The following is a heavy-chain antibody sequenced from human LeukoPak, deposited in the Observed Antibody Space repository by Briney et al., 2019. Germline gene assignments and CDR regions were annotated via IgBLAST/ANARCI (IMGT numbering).Heavy chain of an antibody. Sequence: SETLSLTCTVSGGSISSGNYFWSWIRQHPGKGLEWIGYVFDSESTYYNPSLKSRVTISVDRSKNQFSLKLSSVTAADTAVYYCAREFGYCSGGSCYSAFDYWGQGTLVTVSS. CDR1: GGSISSGNYF. CDR3: AREFGYCSGGSCYSAFDY. CDR2: VFDSEST. J-gene: IGHJ4*02. V-gene: IGHV4-30-4*01. D-gene: IGHD2-15*01.